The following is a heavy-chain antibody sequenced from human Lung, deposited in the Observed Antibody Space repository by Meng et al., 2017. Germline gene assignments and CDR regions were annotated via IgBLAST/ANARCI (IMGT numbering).Heavy chain of an antibody. D-gene: IGHD3-10*01. CDR1: GFSFSSYA. J-gene: IGHJ4*02. CDR3: AKYSYGLGDYLDY. CDR2: LSGGGFTT. V-gene: IGHV3-23*04. Sequence: EVQVVESGGGLVPPGGSLRLSCAASGFSFSSYAMSWVRHAPGKGLEWVSALSGGGFTTYYADSVKGRFAISRHNSKNTLYLQMNSLRAEDTALYYCAKYSYGLGDYLDYWGQGALVTVSS.